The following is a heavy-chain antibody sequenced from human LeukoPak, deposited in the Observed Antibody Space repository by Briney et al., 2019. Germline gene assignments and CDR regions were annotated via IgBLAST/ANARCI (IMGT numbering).Heavy chain of an antibody. D-gene: IGHD3-22*01. CDR1: GFTFDDYA. J-gene: IGHJ4*02. CDR3: AKDRSDYYDSSDYDY. Sequence: GGSLRLSCAASGFTFDDYAMHWVRQAPGKGLEWVSDISWNSGSIGYADSVKGRFTISRDNAKNSLYLQMNSLRAEDTALYYCAKDRSDYYDSSDYDYWGQGTLVTVSS. V-gene: IGHV3-9*01. CDR2: ISWNSGSI.